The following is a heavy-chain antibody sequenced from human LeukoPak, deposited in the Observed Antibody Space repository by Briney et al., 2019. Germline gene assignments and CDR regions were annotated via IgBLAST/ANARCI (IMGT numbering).Heavy chain of an antibody. V-gene: IGHV1-18*01. D-gene: IGHD2-2*02. CDR1: GYTFTSYG. J-gene: IGHJ4*02. CDR3: ARDGGAGYQLLYGFDWIEFDY. CDR2: ISAYNGNT. Sequence: ASVKVSCKASGYTFTSYGISWVRQAPGQGLEWMGWISAYNGNTNYAQKLQGRVTMTTDTSTSTAYMELRSPRSDDTAVYYCARDGGAGYQLLYGFDWIEFDYWGQGTLVTVSS.